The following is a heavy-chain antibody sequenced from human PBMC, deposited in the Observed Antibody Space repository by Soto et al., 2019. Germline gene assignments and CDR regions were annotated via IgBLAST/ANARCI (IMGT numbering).Heavy chain of an antibody. V-gene: IGHV3-30*18. J-gene: IGHJ6*02. D-gene: IGHD5-12*01. CDR2: ISYDGSNK. Sequence: GGSLRLSCAASGFTFSSYGMHWVRQAPGKGLEWVAVISYDGSNKYYADSVKGRFTISRDNSKNTLYLQMNSLRAEDTAVYYCAKVPIVSTSCYYYGMDVWGRGTTVTGSS. CDR3: AKVPIVSTSCYYYGMDV. CDR1: GFTFSSYG.